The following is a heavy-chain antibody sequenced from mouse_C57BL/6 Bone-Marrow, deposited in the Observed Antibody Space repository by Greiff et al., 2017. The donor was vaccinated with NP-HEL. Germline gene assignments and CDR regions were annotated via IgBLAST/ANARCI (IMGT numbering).Heavy chain of an antibody. V-gene: IGHV1-61*01. CDR2: IYPSDSET. Sequence: QVQLQQPGAELVRPGSSVKLSCKASGYTFTSYWMDWVKQRPGQGLEWIGNIYPSDSETHYNQKFKDKATLTVDKSSSTAYMQLSSLTSEDSAVYYCAREAYGRDWYFDVWGTGTTVTVSS. J-gene: IGHJ1*03. CDR1: GYTFTSYW. CDR3: AREAYGRDWYFDV. D-gene: IGHD1-1*01.